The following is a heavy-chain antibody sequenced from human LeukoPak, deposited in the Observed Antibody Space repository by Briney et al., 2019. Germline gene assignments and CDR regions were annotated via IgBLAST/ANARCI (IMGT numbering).Heavy chain of an antibody. CDR3: TTDPQWLVQYYFDY. Sequence: GGSLRLSCAASGFTFSNAWMTWVRQIPGKGLEWVGRIKSKTDGGTTDYAAPVKGRFTISRDDSKNTLYLQMNSLKTEDTAVYYCTTDPQWLVQYYFDYWGQGTLVTVSS. CDR2: IKSKTDGGTT. D-gene: IGHD6-19*01. J-gene: IGHJ4*02. CDR1: GFTFSNAW. V-gene: IGHV3-15*01.